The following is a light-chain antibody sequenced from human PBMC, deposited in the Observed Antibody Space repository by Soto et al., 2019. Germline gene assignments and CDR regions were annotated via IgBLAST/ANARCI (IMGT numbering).Light chain of an antibody. J-gene: IGKJ2*01. V-gene: IGKV3-15*01. CDR1: QRISSN. CDR3: QQYNIWPPYT. CDR2: GAS. Sequence: EIVMTQSPATLSVSPGERATLYCKASQRISSNLAWYQQKPGQPPRLLIYGASTRASGIPARFSGSGSGTEFTLTISGLQSEYFALYSCQQYNIWPPYTFGQGTKLEIK.